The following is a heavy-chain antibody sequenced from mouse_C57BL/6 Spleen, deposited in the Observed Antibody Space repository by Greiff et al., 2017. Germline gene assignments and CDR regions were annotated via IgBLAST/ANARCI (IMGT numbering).Heavy chain of an antibody. V-gene: IGHV2-2*01. J-gene: IGHJ3*01. Sequence: QVQLQQSGPGLVQPSQSLSITCTVSGFSLTSYGVHWVRQSPGKGLEWLGVIWRGGSTDYNAAFISRLSISKDNAKSQVFFKMNSLQADDTAIYDCARNYDYDDVPFAYWGQGTLVTVSA. CDR3: ARNYDYDDVPFAY. D-gene: IGHD2-4*01. CDR2: IWRGGST. CDR1: GFSLTSYG.